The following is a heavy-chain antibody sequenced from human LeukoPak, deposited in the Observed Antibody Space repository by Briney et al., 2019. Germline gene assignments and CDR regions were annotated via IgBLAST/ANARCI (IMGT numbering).Heavy chain of an antibody. CDR2: IIPIFGTA. J-gene: IGHJ4*02. D-gene: IGHD6-13*01. CDR1: EGTFSSYA. Sequence: GASVKVSCKASEGTFSSYAISWVRQAPGQGLEWMGRIIPIFGTANYAQKFQGRVTITTDESTSTAYMELSSLRSEDTAVYYCARTMSSWSFDYWGQGTLVTVSS. V-gene: IGHV1-69*05. CDR3: ARTMSSWSFDY.